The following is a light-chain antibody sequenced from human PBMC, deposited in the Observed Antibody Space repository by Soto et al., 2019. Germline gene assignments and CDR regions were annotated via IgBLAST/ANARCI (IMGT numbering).Light chain of an antibody. J-gene: IGLJ3*02. CDR2: SNS. CDR3: AAWDDSLSGWV. Sequence: QSVLTQPPSASGTPGQRVTISCSGSSSNIGTYSVYWYQQLPGTAPKLLIHSNSQRPSGVPDRFSGSKSATSASLAISGLRSEHEADYYCAAWDDSLSGWVFGGGTKVTVL. V-gene: IGLV1-47*01. CDR1: SSNIGTYS.